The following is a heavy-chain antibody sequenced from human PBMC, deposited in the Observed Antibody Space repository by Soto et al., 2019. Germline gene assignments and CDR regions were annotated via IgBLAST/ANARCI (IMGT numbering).Heavy chain of an antibody. J-gene: IGHJ4*02. CDR1: GFTFSSYA. D-gene: IGHD2-8*01. Sequence: ESGGGLVQPGGSLRLSCAASGFTFSSYAMSWVRQAPGKGLEWVSGISGSGSSTYYADSVKGRFTISRDNPKNTLYLQMNSLRAEDTAVYYCAKRVRGVYATGSAAGPFDYWGQGTLVTVSS. CDR3: AKRVRGVYATGSAAGPFDY. CDR2: ISGSGSST. V-gene: IGHV3-23*01.